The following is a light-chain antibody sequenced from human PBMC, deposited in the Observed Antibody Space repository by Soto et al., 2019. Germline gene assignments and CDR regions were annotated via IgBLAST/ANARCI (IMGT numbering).Light chain of an antibody. Sequence: QSVLTQPASVSGSPGQSITISCTGTSSDVGGYNYVSWYQQHPGKAPKLMIYEVSNRPSGVSNRFSGSKPGNTASLTISGLQAEDEADYYCSSYTSSSTPYGVGTGTKV. CDR1: SSDVGGYNY. J-gene: IGLJ1*01. CDR2: EVS. CDR3: SSYTSSSTPYG. V-gene: IGLV2-14*01.